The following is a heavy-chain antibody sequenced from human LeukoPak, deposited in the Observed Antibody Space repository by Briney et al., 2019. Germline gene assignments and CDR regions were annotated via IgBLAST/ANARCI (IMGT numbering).Heavy chain of an antibody. Sequence: ASVKVSCKAFGYTFTNYAMHWVRQAPGQGLEWMGWITPGGGTNYPQEFQGRVAITWDTSITTAYMDLSRLTSDDTAVYYCARDRYGDGFAHFDYWGQGALVTVSS. D-gene: IGHD5-24*01. CDR2: ITPGGGT. J-gene: IGHJ4*02. CDR3: ARDRYGDGFAHFDY. CDR1: GYTFTNYA. V-gene: IGHV1-2*02.